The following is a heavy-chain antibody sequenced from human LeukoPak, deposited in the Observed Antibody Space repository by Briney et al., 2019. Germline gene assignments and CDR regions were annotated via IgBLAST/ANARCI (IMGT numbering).Heavy chain of an antibody. V-gene: IGHV4-61*02. J-gene: IGHJ6*03. Sequence: SETLSLTCSVSGGSITSGRYYWTWIRQPAGKGLEWIGRLYTNDNTNYDPSLESRVSISVDTSKSQFYLQLTSVTAADTAVYFCARGVVTDDYYLDCRGKGITVIVSS. CDR1: GGSITSGRYY. CDR2: LYTNDNT. CDR3: ARGVVTDDYYLDC. D-gene: IGHD2-21*02.